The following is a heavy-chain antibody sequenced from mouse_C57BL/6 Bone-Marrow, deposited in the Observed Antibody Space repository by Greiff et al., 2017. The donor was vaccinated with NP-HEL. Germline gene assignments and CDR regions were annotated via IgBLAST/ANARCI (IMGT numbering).Heavy chain of an antibody. V-gene: IGHV1-82*01. J-gene: IGHJ2*01. D-gene: IGHD4-1*01. Sequence: VQLQQSGPELVKPGASVKISCKASGYAFSSSWMNWVKQRPGKGLEWIGRIYPGDGDTNYNGKFKGKATLTADKSSSTAYMQLSSLTSEDSAVYFCKNWDGDYFDYWGKGTTLTVSS. CDR1: GYAFSSSW. CDR3: KNWDGDYFDY. CDR2: IYPGDGDT.